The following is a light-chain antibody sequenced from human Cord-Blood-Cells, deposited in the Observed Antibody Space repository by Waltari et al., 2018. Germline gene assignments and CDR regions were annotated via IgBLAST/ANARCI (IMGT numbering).Light chain of an antibody. CDR2: YTD. V-gene: IGLV1-36*01. J-gene: IGLJ3*02. CDR1: SSNIGNNA. CDR3: AAWDDSLNGPV. Sequence: QSVLTQPPSVSEAPRQRVTISCSGSSSNIGNNAVNWYQQLPGKAPKLLIYYTDLLTSGVSDRCSGAKSGTSASLAISGLQSEDDADYYCAAWDDSLNGPVFGGGTKLTVL.